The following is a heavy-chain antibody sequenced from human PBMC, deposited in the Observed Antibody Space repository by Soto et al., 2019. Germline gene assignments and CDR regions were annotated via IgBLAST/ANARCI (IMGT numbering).Heavy chain of an antibody. V-gene: IGHV3-15*01. Sequence: GGSLSLSCAALGLPFADAWLTWVRQAPGKGLEWVGHIRSKIHGGTADYAAVVKGRFTILRDDSRNTVYLQLGSLRTEDTAVYYCARDVPFTGGGAIVYWGQGT. CDR2: IRSKIHGGTA. D-gene: IGHD3-16*02. J-gene: IGHJ4*02. CDR1: GLPFADAW. CDR3: ARDVPFTGGGAIVY.